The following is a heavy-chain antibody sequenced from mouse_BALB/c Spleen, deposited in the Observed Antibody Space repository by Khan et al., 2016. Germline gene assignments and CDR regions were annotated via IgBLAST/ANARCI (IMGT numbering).Heavy chain of an antibody. J-gene: IGHJ3*01. CDR2: INTNTGEP. Sequence: QIQLVQSGPELKKPGETVKISCKASGYTFTNYGMNWVKQAPGKGLKWMGWINTNTGEPTYAEEFKGRFAFSLDTSASTAYLQINNRKNEDTATYFCAEDYYGSNWFAYWGQGTLVTVSA. CDR1: GYTFTNYG. V-gene: IGHV9-3*02. CDR3: AEDYYGSNWFAY. D-gene: IGHD1-1*01.